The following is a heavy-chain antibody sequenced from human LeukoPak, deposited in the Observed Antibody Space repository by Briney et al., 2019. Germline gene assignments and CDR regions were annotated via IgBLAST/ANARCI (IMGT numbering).Heavy chain of an antibody. V-gene: IGHV3-23*01. CDR3: VKGVSATQDYLFDY. J-gene: IGHJ4*02. D-gene: IGHD2-8*01. CDR2: ISGSGGDT. CDR1: GFTFSNFP. Sequence: GGSLRLSCAASGFTFSNFPMTWVRQAPGKGLEAFSSISGSGGDTYYKDSVKGRFTISRDNSKNTLYLQMNSLRAEDTAVYYCVKGVSATQDYLFDYWGQGTLVTVSS.